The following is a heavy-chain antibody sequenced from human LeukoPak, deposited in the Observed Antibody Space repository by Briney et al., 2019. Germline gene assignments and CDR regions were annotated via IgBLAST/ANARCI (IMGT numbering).Heavy chain of an antibody. D-gene: IGHD3-22*01. V-gene: IGHV3-33*01. CDR1: GFTFSSYG. CDR3: ARSITMIVVVRSHDAFDI. J-gene: IGHJ3*02. CDR2: IWYDGSNK. Sequence: RGSLRLSCAASGFTFSSYGMHSGCQTPRKRLERVAVIWYDGSNKYYADSVKGRFTISRDNSKNTLYLQMNSLRAEDTAVYYCARSITMIVVVRSHDAFDIWGQGTMVTVSS.